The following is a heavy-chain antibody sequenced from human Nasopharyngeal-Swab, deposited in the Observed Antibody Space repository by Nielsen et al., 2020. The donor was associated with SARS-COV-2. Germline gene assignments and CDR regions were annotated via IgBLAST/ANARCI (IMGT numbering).Heavy chain of an antibody. J-gene: IGHJ6*03. V-gene: IGHV4-34*01. Sequence: GSPRLSRAVSGGSFSANYWGWIRQPPGKGLEWIGEINHSGSTNYNPSLKSRVTISVDTSESQFSLKLTSVTAADTSVYYCARGLSGVVPAPILGLGPYYYFYYMDVWGKGTTVTVSS. CDR1: GGSFSANY. D-gene: IGHD2-2*01. CDR2: INHSGST. CDR3: ARGLSGVVPAPILGLGPYYYFYYMDV.